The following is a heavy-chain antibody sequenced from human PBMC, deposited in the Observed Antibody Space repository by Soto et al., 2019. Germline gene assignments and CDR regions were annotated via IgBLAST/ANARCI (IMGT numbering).Heavy chain of an antibody. CDR2: IYYTGNT. Sequence: QVQLQESGPRLVKPSQTLSLTCTVSGDSISSGDYYWAWIRQPPGKGLEWTGHIYYTGNTHYNPSLSGRVSISVDRSKDQFSLNLSSVTAADTAVYFCARLTFYDILAGYFFDSWGQGALVTVSS. CDR1: GDSISSGDYY. V-gene: IGHV4-30-4*01. CDR3: ARLTFYDILAGYFFDS. J-gene: IGHJ4*02. D-gene: IGHD3-9*01.